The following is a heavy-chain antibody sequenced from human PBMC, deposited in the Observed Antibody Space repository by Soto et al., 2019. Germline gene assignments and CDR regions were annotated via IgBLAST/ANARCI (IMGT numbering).Heavy chain of an antibody. J-gene: IGHJ4*02. V-gene: IGHV5-51*01. CDR3: ARHVNYYDSSGYYIDY. D-gene: IGHD3-22*01. CDR2: IYPGDSDT. Sequence: GESLKISCKGSGYSFTSYWIGWVRQMPGKGLEWMGIIYPGDSDTRCSPSFQGQVTISADKSISTAYLQWSSLKASDTAMYYCARHVNYYDSSGYYIDYWGQGTLVTVSS. CDR1: GYSFTSYW.